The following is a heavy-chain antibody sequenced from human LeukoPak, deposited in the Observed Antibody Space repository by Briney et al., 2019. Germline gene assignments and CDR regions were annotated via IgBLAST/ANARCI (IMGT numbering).Heavy chain of an antibody. CDR2: IDGHSGII. CDR1: GFTFTMFG. V-gene: IGHV3-21*05. CDR3: AAGVHYDILTG. J-gene: IGHJ4*02. Sequence: GGSLRLSCAASGFTFTMFGMNWVRQAPGKGLEWVSYIDGHSGIIYYADSVKGRFTISRDNAKNSLYLQMNSLRAEDTAVYYCAAGVHYDILTGWGQGTLVTVSS. D-gene: IGHD3-9*01.